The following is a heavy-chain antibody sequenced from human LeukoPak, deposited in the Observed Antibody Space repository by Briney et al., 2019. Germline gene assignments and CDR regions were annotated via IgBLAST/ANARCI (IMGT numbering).Heavy chain of an antibody. J-gene: IGHJ6*02. CDR1: GFTVSSNY. V-gene: IGHV3-23*01. CDR2: ISGSGGST. CDR3: AKLETRYYYYGMDV. Sequence: GGSLRLSCAASGFTVSSNYMSWVRQAPGKGLEWVSAISGSGGSTYYADSVKGRFTISRDNSKNTLYLQMNSLRAEDTAVYYCAKLETRYYYYGMDVWGQGTTVTVFS.